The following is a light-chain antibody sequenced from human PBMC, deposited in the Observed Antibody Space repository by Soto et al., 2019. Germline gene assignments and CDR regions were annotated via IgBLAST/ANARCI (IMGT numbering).Light chain of an antibody. CDR1: QGIRTE. CDR3: LQYNGYPRT. Sequence: AIQMTQSPSSLYASVGDRVTITCRASQGIRTELGWYQQKPGKAPRLLIYGASTLQGGVPSRFSGSGSGTDFTLTISSLQPEDFATYYCLQYNGYPRTFGQGTKVEIK. J-gene: IGKJ1*01. CDR2: GAS. V-gene: IGKV1-6*01.